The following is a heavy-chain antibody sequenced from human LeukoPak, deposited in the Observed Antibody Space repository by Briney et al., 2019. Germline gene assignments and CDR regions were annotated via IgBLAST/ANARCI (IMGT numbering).Heavy chain of an antibody. CDR2: ISYDGSNK. CDR1: GFTFSSYA. V-gene: IGHV3-30-3*01. Sequence: GRCLRLSCAAAGFTFSSYAMQWVRQAPGKGLEWVAVISYDGSNKYYADSVKGRFTISRHNSKNTLYLQMNSLRAEDTAVYYCARESYTGEFDYWGQGTLVTVSS. J-gene: IGHJ4*02. D-gene: IGHD1-26*01. CDR3: ARESYTGEFDY.